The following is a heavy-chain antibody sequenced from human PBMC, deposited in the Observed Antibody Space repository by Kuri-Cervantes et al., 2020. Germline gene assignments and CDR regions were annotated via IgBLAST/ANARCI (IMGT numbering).Heavy chain of an antibody. D-gene: IGHD4-11*01. J-gene: IGHJ4*02. CDR2: IKEDGSEK. V-gene: IGHV3-7*01. CDR1: GFTINNDW. Sequence: GGSLRLSCVASGFTINNDWMSWVRQAPGKGLEWVANIKEDGSEKHYVDSVKGRFTISRDNAKNSLYLQMSSLRADDTAVYYCARVPPLGLQPNPYFDYWGQGTLVTVSS. CDR3: ARVPPLGLQPNPYFDY.